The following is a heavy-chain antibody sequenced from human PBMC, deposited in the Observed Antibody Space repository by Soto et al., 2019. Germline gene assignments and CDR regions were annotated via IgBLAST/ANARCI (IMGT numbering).Heavy chain of an antibody. CDR1: GFTFSTYA. J-gene: IGHJ3*02. CDR2: ISGGGSRT. V-gene: IGHV3-23*01. Sequence: PVGSLRLPCAASGFTFSTYAMSWVRQAPGKGLQWVSAISGGGSRTIYADSVKGRFTIARDNSNNTLYLQMNSLRAEDTAVYYCENEPADSNYGDALDIWGQGTMVTVSS. CDR3: ENEPADSNYGDALDI. D-gene: IGHD4-4*01.